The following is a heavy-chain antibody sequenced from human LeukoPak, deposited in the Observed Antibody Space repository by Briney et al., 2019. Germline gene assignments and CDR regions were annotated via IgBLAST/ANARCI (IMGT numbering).Heavy chain of an antibody. CDR1: GFTVSSNY. V-gene: IGHV3-66*01. D-gene: IGHD3-3*02. J-gene: IGHJ6*02. CDR2: IYSGGST. CDR3: ARDGTDVLGGYGMDV. Sequence: GGSLRLSCAASGFTVSSNYMIWVRQAPGKGLEWFSVIYSGGSTYYADSVKCRFTISRDNSKNALYLQMNSLRAEDTAVYYCARDGTDVLGGYGMDVWGQGTTLTVSS.